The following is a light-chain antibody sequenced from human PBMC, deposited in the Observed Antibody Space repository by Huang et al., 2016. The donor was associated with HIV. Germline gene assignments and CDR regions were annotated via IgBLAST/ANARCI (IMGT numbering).Light chain of an antibody. J-gene: IGKJ1*01. Sequence: DIQLTQSPSSLSASVGDRVTITCRASQGITYYLAWYQQKPVKVPKLLIYAASTLQLGVPSRFSGSGSGTDFTLTISSLQPEDVATYYCQKYNSAPQTFGQGTRVEIQ. CDR3: QKYNSAPQT. V-gene: IGKV1-27*01. CDR2: AAS. CDR1: QGITYY.